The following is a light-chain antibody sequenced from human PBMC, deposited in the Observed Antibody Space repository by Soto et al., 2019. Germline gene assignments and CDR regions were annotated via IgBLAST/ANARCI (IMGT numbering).Light chain of an antibody. CDR2: KAS. Sequence: IPMTHSASTVSASVGDRVTLIFRASQSIGRWLAWYQQKPGKAPKFLIYKASSLESGVPSRFSGSGSGTEFTLTISSLQPDDFATYYCQQYNSYLPTFGQGAKVDIK. CDR3: QQYNSYLPT. J-gene: IGKJ1*01. CDR1: QSIGRW. V-gene: IGKV1-5*03.